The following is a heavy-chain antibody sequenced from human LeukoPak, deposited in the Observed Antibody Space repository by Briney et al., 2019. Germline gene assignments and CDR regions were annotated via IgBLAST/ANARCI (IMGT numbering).Heavy chain of an antibody. Sequence: GGPLRLPCAASGFIFRDYDMTWIRQAPGKGLEWISYIDTSSGTIYYADSVEGRFTLSRDNPKNSLILQRNSLRDEETAVYYWARDRGPCPAWGQGTLVTVSS. J-gene: IGHJ4*02. CDR3: ARDRGPCPA. D-gene: IGHD2-15*01. CDR2: IDTSSGTI. CDR1: GFIFRDYD. V-gene: IGHV3-11*01.